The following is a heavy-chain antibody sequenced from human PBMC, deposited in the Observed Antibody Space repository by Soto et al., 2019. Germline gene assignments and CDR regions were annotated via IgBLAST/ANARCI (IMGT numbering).Heavy chain of an antibody. CDR3: AKGLVLYYYYGMDV. CDR2: ISGSGGST. CDR1: VFTFSSYA. J-gene: IGHJ6*02. Sequence: HPGGSLRLSCAASVFTFSSYAMSLVRQAPGEGLEWVSAISGSGGSTYYADSVKGRFTISRDNSKNPLYLQMNSLRAEDKAVYYFAKGLVLYYYYGMDVWGQGTTVNVSS. V-gene: IGHV3-23*01. D-gene: IGHD6-19*01.